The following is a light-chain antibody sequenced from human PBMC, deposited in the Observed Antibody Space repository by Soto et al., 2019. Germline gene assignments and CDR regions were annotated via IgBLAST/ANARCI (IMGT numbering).Light chain of an antibody. Sequence: QSALTQPPSASGSPGQSVTISCTGTSSDVGGYNYVSWYQQHPAKAPKLMIYEVSKRPSGVPDRFSGSKSGNTASLTVSGLQAEDEAEYYCSSYAGSNIGVFGTGTKLTVL. V-gene: IGLV2-8*01. CDR1: SSDVGGYNY. CDR3: SSYAGSNIGV. J-gene: IGLJ1*01. CDR2: EVS.